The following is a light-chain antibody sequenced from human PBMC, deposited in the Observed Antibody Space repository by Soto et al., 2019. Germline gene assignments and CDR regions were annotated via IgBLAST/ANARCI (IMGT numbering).Light chain of an antibody. V-gene: IGKV1-5*03. CDR2: KAS. J-gene: IGKJ1*01. Sequence: IQITHAASTLAGAVGDRVTITCRASQSVNKWLAWFQQKPGKAPNLLIYKASSLESGVPSRFSGSGSGTEFTLTISSLQTDDFATYYCQQHNSYSTFGQGTKVDIK. CDR1: QSVNKW. CDR3: QQHNSYST.